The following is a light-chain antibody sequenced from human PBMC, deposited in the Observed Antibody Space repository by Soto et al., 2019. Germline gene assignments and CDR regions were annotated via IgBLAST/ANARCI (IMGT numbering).Light chain of an antibody. Sequence: EIVLTQSPGTLSLSPGEEATLSCRASQSVDSNYLAWYQQKPGQTPRLIIYGASGRADGIPHRFSGSGFGTDFTLTISKVEPEDFAVYYCQQYGNSAITFGQGTRLEIK. CDR3: QQYGNSAIT. J-gene: IGKJ5*01. CDR2: GAS. CDR1: QSVDSNY. V-gene: IGKV3-20*01.